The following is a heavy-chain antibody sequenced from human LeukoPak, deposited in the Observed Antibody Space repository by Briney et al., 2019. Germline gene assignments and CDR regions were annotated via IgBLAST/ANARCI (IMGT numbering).Heavy chain of an antibody. CDR1: GYTFTGYY. CDR3: ARETRYGSGLRGQSAFDY. D-gene: IGHD3-10*01. J-gene: IGHJ4*02. Sequence: VASVKVSCKASGYTFTGYYMHWVRQAPGQGLEWMGWINPNSGGTNCAQKFQGRVTMTRDTSISTAYMELSRLRSDDTAVYYCARETRYGSGLRGQSAFDYWGQGTLVTVSS. V-gene: IGHV1-2*02. CDR2: INPNSGGT.